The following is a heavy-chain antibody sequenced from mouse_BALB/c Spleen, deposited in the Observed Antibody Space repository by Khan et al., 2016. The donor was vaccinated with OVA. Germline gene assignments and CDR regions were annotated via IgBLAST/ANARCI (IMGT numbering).Heavy chain of an antibody. J-gene: IGHJ2*01. V-gene: IGHV5-6*01. CDR3: AREGVYYGSSYYYDY. D-gene: IGHD1-1*01. CDR1: GFTFSSYG. CDR2: ISSGGSYT. Sequence: EVELVESGGDLVKPGGSLKLSCAASGFTFSSYGMSWVRQTPDKRLEWVATISSGGSYTYYPDSVKGRFTISRDNAKNTLYLQMSSLKSEDTAMYYCAREGVYYGSSYYYDYWGQGTTLTVSS.